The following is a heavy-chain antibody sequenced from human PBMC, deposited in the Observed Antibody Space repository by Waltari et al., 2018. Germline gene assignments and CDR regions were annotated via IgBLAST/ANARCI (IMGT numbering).Heavy chain of an antibody. CDR1: GFTFSSYA. V-gene: IGHV3-30*01. J-gene: IGHJ4*02. CDR3: ASPLLGGGNSALDY. Sequence: EQLVESGGGLAQPGESLRLSCAASGFTFSSYAMHWVRQAPGKGLEWVAVISYDGSNKYYADSVKGRFTISRDNSKNTLYLQMNSLRAEDTAVYYCASPLLGGGNSALDYWGQGTLVTVSS. D-gene: IGHD2-21*02. CDR2: ISYDGSNK.